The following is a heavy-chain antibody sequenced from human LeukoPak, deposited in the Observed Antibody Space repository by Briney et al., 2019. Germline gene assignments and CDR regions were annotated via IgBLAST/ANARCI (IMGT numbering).Heavy chain of an antibody. CDR2: ISGSGGTT. V-gene: IGHV3-23*01. CDR3: ARAMRGYSSDY. J-gene: IGHJ4*02. CDR1: GFTFSDYA. D-gene: IGHD3-22*01. Sequence: PGGSLRLSCAASGFTFSDYAMSWVRQAPGKGLEWVSGISGSGGTTDYEDSVKGRFTISRDNAKNSLYLQMNSLRAEDMAVYYCARAMRGYSSDYCGQGTPVTVSS.